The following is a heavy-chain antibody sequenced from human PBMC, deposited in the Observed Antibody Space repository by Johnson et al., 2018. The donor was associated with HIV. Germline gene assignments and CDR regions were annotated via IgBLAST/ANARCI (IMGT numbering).Heavy chain of an antibody. CDR2: ISWNSGSI. Sequence: QLVESGGGLIQPGGSLRLSCAASGFTVSSNYMSWVRQAPGKGQEWVSGISWNSGSIGYADSVKGRFTISRDNAKNSLYLQMNSLRAEDTALYYCAKVYYDSSGYGAFDIWGQGTMVTVSS. V-gene: IGHV3-9*01. D-gene: IGHD3-22*01. CDR1: GFTVSSNY. J-gene: IGHJ3*02. CDR3: AKVYYDSSGYGAFDI.